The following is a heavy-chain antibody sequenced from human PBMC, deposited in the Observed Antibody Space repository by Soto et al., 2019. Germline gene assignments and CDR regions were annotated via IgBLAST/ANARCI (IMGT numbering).Heavy chain of an antibody. V-gene: IGHV3-30*03. J-gene: IGHJ4*02. Sequence: QVQLVESGGGVVQPGRSLRLSCAASGFTFSDYDMHWVRQAPGKGLEWVAVLSYDGSTNHYADSLKGRFTISRDNSKSTLFLQMNGLRAEDRAVYYCATKRSFHGESWGQGTLVTVSS. D-gene: IGHD4-17*01. CDR1: GFTFSDYD. CDR2: LSYDGSTN. CDR3: ATKRSFHGES.